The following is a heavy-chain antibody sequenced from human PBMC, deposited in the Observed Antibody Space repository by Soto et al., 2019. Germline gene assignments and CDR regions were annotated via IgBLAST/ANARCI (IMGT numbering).Heavy chain of an antibody. CDR2: IIPIFGTA. J-gene: IGHJ5*02. CDR1: GGTFSSYA. V-gene: IGHV1-69*13. Sequence: SVKVSCKASGGTFSSYAISWVRQAPGQGLEWVGGIIPIFGTANYAQKFQGRVTITADESTSTAYMELSSLRSEDTAVYYCARDVRGEYCSSTSCYKYNWFDPWGQGTLVTVSS. CDR3: ARDVRGEYCSSTSCYKYNWFDP. D-gene: IGHD2-2*01.